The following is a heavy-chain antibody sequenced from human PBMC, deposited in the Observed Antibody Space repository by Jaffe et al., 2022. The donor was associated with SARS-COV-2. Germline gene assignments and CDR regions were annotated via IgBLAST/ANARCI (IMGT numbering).Heavy chain of an antibody. V-gene: IGHV3-30*03. CDR1: GFTFSSYG. J-gene: IGHJ4*02. CDR3: ATYYSNYIDY. CDR2: ISYDGSNK. Sequence: QVQLVESGGGVVQPGRSLRLSCAASGFTFSSYGMHWVRQAPGKGLEWVAVISYDGSNKYYADSVKGRFTISRDNSKNTLYLQMNSLRAEDTAVYYCATYYSNYIDYWGQGTLVTVSS. D-gene: IGHD4-4*01.